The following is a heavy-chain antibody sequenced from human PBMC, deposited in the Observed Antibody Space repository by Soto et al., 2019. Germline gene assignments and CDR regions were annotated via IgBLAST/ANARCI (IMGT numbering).Heavy chain of an antibody. CDR3: ARLYDSSGNYPYGMDV. CDR1: GFTFSTYA. CDR2: ISGSGGST. J-gene: IGHJ6*02. D-gene: IGHD3-22*01. Sequence: RLSCAASGFTFSTYAMTWVRQAPGKGLEWVSTISGSGGSTYYADSVKGRFTISKDNSKNTLYLQMNSLRAEDTAVYYCARLYDSSGNYPYGMDVWGQGTTVTVSS. V-gene: IGHV3-23*01.